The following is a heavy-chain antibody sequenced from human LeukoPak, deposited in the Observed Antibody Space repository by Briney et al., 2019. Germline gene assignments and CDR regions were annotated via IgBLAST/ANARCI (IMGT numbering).Heavy chain of an antibody. CDR2: ISSSGSTI. J-gene: IGHJ6*02. V-gene: IGHV3-11*01. D-gene: IGHD4-17*01. Sequence: GGSLRLSCAASGFTFSDYYMSWIRQAPGKGLAWVSYISSSGSTIYYADSVKGRFTISRDNAKNSLYLQMNSLRAEVTAVYYCARRDGDYYYYGMDVWGQGTTVTVSS. CDR3: ARRDGDYYYYGMDV. CDR1: GFTFSDYY.